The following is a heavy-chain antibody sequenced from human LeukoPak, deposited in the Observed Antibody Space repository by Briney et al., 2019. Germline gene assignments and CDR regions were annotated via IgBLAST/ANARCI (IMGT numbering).Heavy chain of an antibody. CDR1: GFTFRRNG. Sequence: GGSLRLSCAASGFTFRRNGMHWVRQAPGKGLEWVAVIWNDGTNKYYADSVKGRFTISRDNSKNTVELQLNSLRAEDTAVYYCARDLIGRYTFDYCGQGTLVTVSS. J-gene: IGHJ4*02. CDR2: IWNDGTNK. D-gene: IGHD3-10*01. V-gene: IGHV3-30*19. CDR3: ARDLIGRYTFDY.